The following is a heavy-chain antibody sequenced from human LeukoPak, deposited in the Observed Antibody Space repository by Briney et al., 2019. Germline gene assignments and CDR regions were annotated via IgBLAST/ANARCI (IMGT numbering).Heavy chain of an antibody. J-gene: IGHJ4*02. CDR1: GGSISSSSYY. CDR2: IYHSGST. D-gene: IGHD1-26*01. V-gene: IGHV4-39*07. Sequence: PSETLSLTCTVSGGSISSSSYYWGWIRQPPGKGLEWIGYIYHSGSTYYNPSLKSRVTISVDRSKNQFSLKLSSVTAADTAVYYCASCPLVGAPFDYWGQGTLVTVSS. CDR3: ASCPLVGAPFDY.